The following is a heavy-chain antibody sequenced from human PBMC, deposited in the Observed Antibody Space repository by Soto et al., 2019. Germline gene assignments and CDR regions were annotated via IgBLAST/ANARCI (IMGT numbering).Heavy chain of an antibody. CDR1: GYTFTSYG. CDR3: ASAYSEDRGGGLLYYYYYGMDV. D-gene: IGHD3-16*01. V-gene: IGHV1-18*01. Sequence: ASVKVSCKASGYTFTSYGISWVRQAPGQGLEWMGWISAYNGNTNYAQKLQGRVTMTTDTSTSTAYMELRSLRSDDTAVYYCASAYSEDRGGGLLYYYYYGMDVWGKGTTVTSPQ. CDR2: ISAYNGNT. J-gene: IGHJ6*04.